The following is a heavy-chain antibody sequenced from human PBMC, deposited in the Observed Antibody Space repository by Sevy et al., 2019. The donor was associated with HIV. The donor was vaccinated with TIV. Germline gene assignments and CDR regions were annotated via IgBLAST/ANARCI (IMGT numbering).Heavy chain of an antibody. CDR1: GFTFDDYG. CDR3: GRDGGFRGGIALYPN. D-gene: IGHD3-10*01. J-gene: IGHJ4*02. V-gene: IGHV3-20*04. Sequence: RQLGSLRLSCAASGFTFDDYGMGWVRQVPGRGLEWISGITWNGDYANYGDSVKGRFTISRDNAKNSLYLQMDSLTAEDTALYYCGRDGGFRGGIALYPNWGQGTLVTVSS. CDR2: ITWNGDYA.